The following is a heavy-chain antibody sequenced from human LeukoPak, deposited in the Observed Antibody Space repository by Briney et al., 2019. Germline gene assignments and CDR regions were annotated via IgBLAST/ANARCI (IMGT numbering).Heavy chain of an antibody. CDR2: IYPGDSDT. CDR3: ARVASGSYYRYYFDY. CDR1: GYSFTSYW. D-gene: IGHD1-26*01. J-gene: IGHJ4*02. Sequence: GESLKISCKGSGYSFTSYWIGWVRQMPGKGLEWMGIIYPGDSDTRYSPSFQGQVTISADKSISTAYLQWSSLKASDTAMYYCARVASGSYYRYYFDYWGQGTLVTVSS. V-gene: IGHV5-51*01.